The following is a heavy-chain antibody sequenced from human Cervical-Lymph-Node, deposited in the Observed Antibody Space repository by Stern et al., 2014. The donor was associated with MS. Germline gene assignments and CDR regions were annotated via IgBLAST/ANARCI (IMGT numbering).Heavy chain of an antibody. CDR1: GFTFTSYL. CDR3: AGDGVTTNY. Sequence: EVQLVESGGGFVQPGGSLRLSCAASGFTFTSYLMSWVRQAPGRGLEWVANINEDGSEKFYVDSVKGRLTISRDNAKNALYLQMDSLRVDDTAVYYCAGDGVTTNYWGQGTLVTVSS. V-gene: IGHV3-7*01. J-gene: IGHJ4*02. CDR2: INEDGSEK. D-gene: IGHD4-11*01.